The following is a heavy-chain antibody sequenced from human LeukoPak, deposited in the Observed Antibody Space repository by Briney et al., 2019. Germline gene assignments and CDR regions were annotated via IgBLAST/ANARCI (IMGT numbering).Heavy chain of an antibody. CDR1: GFTFSSYA. CDR3: AKGRAMIVVKNLGY. J-gene: IGHJ4*02. CDR2: FSGSGGST. V-gene: IGHV3-23*01. D-gene: IGHD3-22*01. Sequence: PGGSLRLSCAASGFTFSSYAMSWVRQAPGKGLECISGFSGSGGSTYYADSVKGRFTISRDNSKNTLYLQMNSLRAEDTAVYYCAKGRAMIVVKNLGYWGQGTLVTVSS.